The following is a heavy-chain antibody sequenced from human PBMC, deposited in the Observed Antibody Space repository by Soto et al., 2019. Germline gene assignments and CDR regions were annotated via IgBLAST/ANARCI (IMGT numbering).Heavy chain of an antibody. Sequence: GGSLRLSCAASGFTFSSYAMHWVRQAPGKGLEWVAVISYDGSNKYYADSVKGRFTISRDNSKNTLYLQMNSRRAEDTAVYYCARGGGSADVYDSGVADRMIAFDIWGQGTMVTVSS. CDR3: ARGGGSADVYDSGVADRMIAFDI. V-gene: IGHV3-30-3*01. CDR2: ISYDGSNK. D-gene: IGHD5-12*01. CDR1: GFTFSSYA. J-gene: IGHJ3*02.